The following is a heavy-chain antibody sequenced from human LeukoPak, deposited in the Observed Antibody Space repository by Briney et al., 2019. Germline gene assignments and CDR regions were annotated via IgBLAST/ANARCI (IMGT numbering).Heavy chain of an antibody. CDR3: ARVYRGGTYYFDY. CDR1: GFTFSSYS. J-gene: IGHJ4*02. Sequence: GGSLRLSCAASGFTFSSYSMNWVRQAQGKGLEWVSSISSSSSYIYYADSVKGRFTISRDNAKNSLYLQMNSLRAEDTAVYYCARVYRGGTYYFDYWGQGTLVTVSS. V-gene: IGHV3-21*01. D-gene: IGHD1-26*01. CDR2: ISSSSSYI.